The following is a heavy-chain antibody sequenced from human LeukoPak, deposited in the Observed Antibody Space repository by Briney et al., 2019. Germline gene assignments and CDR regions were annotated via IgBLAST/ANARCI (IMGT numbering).Heavy chain of an antibody. Sequence: YGISWVRQAPGQGLEWMGWISAYNGNTNYAQKLQGRVTMTTDTSTSTAYMELRSLRSDDTAVYYCAREVPTTSYDILTGYYNPNFDYWGQGTLVTVSS. D-gene: IGHD3-9*01. CDR2: ISAYNGNT. CDR3: AREVPTTSYDILTGYYNPNFDY. J-gene: IGHJ4*02. CDR1: YG. V-gene: IGHV1-18*01.